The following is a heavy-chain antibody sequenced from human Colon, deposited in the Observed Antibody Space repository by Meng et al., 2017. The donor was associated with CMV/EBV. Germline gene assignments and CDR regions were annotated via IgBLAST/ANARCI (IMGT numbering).Heavy chain of an antibody. D-gene: IGHD6-19*01. J-gene: IGHJ5*02. CDR2: ISSSSSYI. Sequence: SCTASGFTFRSYWMHWVRQAPGKGLEWVSSISSSSSYIYYADSVKGRFTISRDNAKNSLYLQMNSLRAEDTAVYYCARGPGTYSSGWPPGPWGQGTLVTVSS. V-gene: IGHV3-21*01. CDR3: ARGPGTYSSGWPPGP. CDR1: GFTFRSYW.